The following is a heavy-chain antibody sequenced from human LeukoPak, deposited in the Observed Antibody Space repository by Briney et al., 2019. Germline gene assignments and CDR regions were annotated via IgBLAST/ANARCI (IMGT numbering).Heavy chain of an antibody. V-gene: IGHV3-7*01. CDR3: ARESYGSGSNAFDI. Sequence: GGSLRLSCAASGFTFSSYWMSWVRQAPGKGLEWVANIKQDGSEKYYVDSVKGQFTISRDNAKNSLYLQMNSLRAEDTAVYYCARESYGSGSNAFDIWGQGTMVTVSS. CDR2: IKQDGSEK. CDR1: GFTFSSYW. J-gene: IGHJ3*02. D-gene: IGHD3-10*01.